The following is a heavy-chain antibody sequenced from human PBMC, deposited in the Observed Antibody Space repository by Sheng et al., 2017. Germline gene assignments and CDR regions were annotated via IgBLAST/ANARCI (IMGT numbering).Heavy chain of an antibody. J-gene: IGHJ5*02. CDR1: GYSISSGYY. V-gene: IGHV4-38-2*02. CDR3: ARDHRGYSGYALVWWFDP. Sequence: QVQLQESGPGLVKPSETLSLTCAVSGYSISSGYYWGWIRQPPGKGLEWIGSIYHSGSTYYNPSLKSRVTISVDTSKNQFSLKLSSVTAADTAVYYCARDHRGYSGYALVWWFDPWGQGTLVTVSS. D-gene: IGHD5-12*01. CDR2: IYHSGST.